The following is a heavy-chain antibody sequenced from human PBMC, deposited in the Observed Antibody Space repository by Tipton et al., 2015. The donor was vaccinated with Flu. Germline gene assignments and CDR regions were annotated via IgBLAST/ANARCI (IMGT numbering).Heavy chain of an antibody. J-gene: IGHJ6*02. Sequence: TLSLTCTVSGGSISGYSWSWIRQPAGKGLEWIGRIYSSGITNYNPSINSRITMSVDTSKNQFSLKLSSVTAADTAVYYCARGDSTSSGRYYGLDVWGQGTTVTVSS. CDR3: ARGDSTSSGRYYGLDV. D-gene: IGHD6-6*01. V-gene: IGHV4-4*07. CDR2: IYSSGIT. CDR1: GGSISGYS.